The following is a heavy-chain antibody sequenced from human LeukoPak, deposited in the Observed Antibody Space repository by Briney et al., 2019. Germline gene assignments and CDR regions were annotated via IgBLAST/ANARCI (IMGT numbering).Heavy chain of an antibody. Sequence: SETLSLTCTVSGGFISSYYWSWIRQPPGKGLEWIGYIYYSGSTNYNPSLKSRVTISVDTSKDQFSLKLSSVTAADTAVYYCARVGRDIVASHLFDPWGQGTLVTVSS. V-gene: IGHV4-59*01. D-gene: IGHD5-12*01. J-gene: IGHJ5*02. CDR2: IYYSGST. CDR1: GGFISSYY. CDR3: ARVGRDIVASHLFDP.